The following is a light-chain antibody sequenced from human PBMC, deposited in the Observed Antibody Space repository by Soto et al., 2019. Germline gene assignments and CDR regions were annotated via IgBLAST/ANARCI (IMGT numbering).Light chain of an antibody. CDR1: SSDIGAYNY. J-gene: IGLJ2*01. CDR2: AVS. CDR3: CSYGGSTTFVV. V-gene: IGLV2-14*01. Sequence: QSALTQPASVSGSPGQSITISCTGTSSDIGAYNYVSWYQQYPGKAPRLLIYAVSNRPSGVSDRFSGSKSGNTASLTISGLQAEDEAHYYCCSYGGSTTFVVFGGGTKLTVL.